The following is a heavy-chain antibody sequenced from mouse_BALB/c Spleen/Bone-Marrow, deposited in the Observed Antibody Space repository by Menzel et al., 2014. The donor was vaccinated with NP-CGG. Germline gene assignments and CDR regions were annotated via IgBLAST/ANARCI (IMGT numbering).Heavy chain of an antibody. J-gene: IGHJ4*01. CDR1: GYSFTGYT. CDR3: ARGGYSHYYAMDY. D-gene: IGHD2-3*01. V-gene: IGHV1-26*01. Sequence: EVKLVESGPELVKPGASMKISCKASGYSFTGYTMNWVKQSHGKNLEWIGLINPYNGGTSYNQKFKGKATLTVDKSSSTAYMELLSLTSEDSAVYYCARGGYSHYYAMDYWGQGTSVTVSS. CDR2: INPYNGGT.